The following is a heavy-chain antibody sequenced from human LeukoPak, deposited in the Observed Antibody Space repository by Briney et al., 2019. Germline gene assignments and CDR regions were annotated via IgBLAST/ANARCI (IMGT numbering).Heavy chain of an antibody. D-gene: IGHD6-19*01. CDR3: ARDSRGAGPDFDY. Sequence: PSETLSLTCTVSGGSISNSWWAWIRQPPGKGLEWIGYIYSSGTTRYNPSLESRVTISVDTSSNQFSLKLNSVTAADTAVYYCARDSRGAGPDFDYWGQGTLVTVSS. CDR2: IYSSGTT. J-gene: IGHJ4*02. V-gene: IGHV4-59*01. CDR1: GGSISNSW.